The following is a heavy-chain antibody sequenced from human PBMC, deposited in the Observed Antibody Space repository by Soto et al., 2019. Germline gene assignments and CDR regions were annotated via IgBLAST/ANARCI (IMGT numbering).Heavy chain of an antibody. Sequence: SETLSLTCTVSGGSISSGVYYWSWIRQPPGKGLEWIGYFYYSGSAYYSPSLKSRVTISLDTSKNQFSLKLSSVTAADTAVYYCARGQITMVRGAANWFDPWGQGTLVT. CDR2: FYYSGSA. J-gene: IGHJ5*02. CDR3: ARGQITMVRGAANWFDP. CDR1: GGSISSGVYY. D-gene: IGHD3-10*01. V-gene: IGHV4-30-4*01.